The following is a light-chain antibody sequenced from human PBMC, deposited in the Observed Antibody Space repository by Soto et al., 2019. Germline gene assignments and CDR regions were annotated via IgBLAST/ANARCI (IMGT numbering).Light chain of an antibody. Sequence: EIVFTQSPSTLSLSPGERATLSCRVSQSVSSYLAWYQQKPGQAPRLLIYDASNRATGIPARFSGSGSGTDFTLTISSLEPEDFAVYYCQQRSNWPPTFGQGTRLEIK. J-gene: IGKJ5*01. CDR3: QQRSNWPPT. CDR1: QSVSSY. CDR2: DAS. V-gene: IGKV3-11*01.